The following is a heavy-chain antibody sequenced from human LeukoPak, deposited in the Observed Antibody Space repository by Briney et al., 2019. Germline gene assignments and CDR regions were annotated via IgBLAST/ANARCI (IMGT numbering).Heavy chain of an antibody. CDR2: INHSGST. J-gene: IGHJ4*02. D-gene: IGHD3-22*01. V-gene: IGHV4-34*01. Sequence: SETLSLTCAVYGGSFSGYYWSWIRQPPGKGLEWIGEINHSGSTSYNPSLKSRVTISVDTSKNQFSLKLSSVTAADTAVYYCARQGSDSSGLYWGQGTLVTVSS. CDR1: GGSFSGYY. CDR3: ARQGSDSSGLY.